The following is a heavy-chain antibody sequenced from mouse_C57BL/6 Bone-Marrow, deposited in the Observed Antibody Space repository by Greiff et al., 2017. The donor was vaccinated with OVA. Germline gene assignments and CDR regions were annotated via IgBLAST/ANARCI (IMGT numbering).Heavy chain of an antibody. Sequence: EVKLMESGGDLVKPGGSLKLSCAASGFTFSSYGMSWVRQTPDKRLEWVATISSGGSYPYYPDSVKGRFTISRDNAKNTLYLQMSSLKSEDTAMYYCARQLTGVYWGQGTSVTVSS. CDR3: ARQLTGVY. J-gene: IGHJ4*01. V-gene: IGHV5-6*01. CDR1: GFTFSSYG. CDR2: ISSGGSYP.